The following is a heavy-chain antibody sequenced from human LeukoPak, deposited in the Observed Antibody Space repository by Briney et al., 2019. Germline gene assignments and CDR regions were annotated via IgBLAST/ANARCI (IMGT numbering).Heavy chain of an antibody. CDR1: GGSISSYY. CDR2: IYYSGST. CDR3: ARRPRRSGSYLAFDI. D-gene: IGHD1-26*01. J-gene: IGHJ3*02. V-gene: IGHV4-59*12. Sequence: PSETLSLTCTVSGGSISSYYWSWIRRPPGKGLEWIGYIYYSGSTNYNPSLKSRVTISVDTSKNQFSLKLSSVTAADTAVYYCARRPRRSGSYLAFDIWGQGTMVTVSS.